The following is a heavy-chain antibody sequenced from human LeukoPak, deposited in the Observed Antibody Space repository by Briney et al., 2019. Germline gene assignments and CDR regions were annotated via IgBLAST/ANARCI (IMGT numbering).Heavy chain of an antibody. Sequence: PSETLSLTCAVYGGSFSGYYWSWIRQPPGKGLEWIGEINHSGSTNYNPSLKSRVTISVDTSKNQFSLKLSSVTAADTAVYYCARGRRDGSGYYELSYYYMDVWGKGTTVTVSS. CDR1: GGSFSGYY. J-gene: IGHJ6*03. CDR3: ARGRRDGSGYYELSYYYMDV. CDR2: INHSGST. V-gene: IGHV4-34*01. D-gene: IGHD3-22*01.